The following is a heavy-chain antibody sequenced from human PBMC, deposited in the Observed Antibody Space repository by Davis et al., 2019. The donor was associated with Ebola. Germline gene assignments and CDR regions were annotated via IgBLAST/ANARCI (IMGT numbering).Heavy chain of an antibody. Sequence: GESLKIFCEASGFMFSIYSMHWVRQAPGKGLEWVSSLSSRSTYIYYADSLRGRFTSSRDNAKTSLYLQMNSLRIEDTAMYYCVRGWLRGGMDVWGEGTTVTVSS. D-gene: IGHD5-18*01. CDR2: LSSRSTYI. J-gene: IGHJ6*04. V-gene: IGHV3-21*01. CDR1: GFMFSIYS. CDR3: VRGWLRGGMDV.